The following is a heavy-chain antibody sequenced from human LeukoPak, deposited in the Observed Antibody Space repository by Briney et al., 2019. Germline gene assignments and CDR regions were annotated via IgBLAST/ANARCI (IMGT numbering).Heavy chain of an antibody. J-gene: IGHJ5*02. Sequence: PGTTLRLSCGVSGVSFSSYGMHWVRKAPGKSVEWVASICPDVSKRYYADYVKGRFTISRDNAKNTLYVQLNSLRAENTAVYFSVRGVGIGDHRGEGNLVTVSS. CDR2: ICPDVSKR. V-gene: IGHV3-33*01. CDR3: VRGVGIGDH. D-gene: IGHD2-21*01. CDR1: GVSFSSYG.